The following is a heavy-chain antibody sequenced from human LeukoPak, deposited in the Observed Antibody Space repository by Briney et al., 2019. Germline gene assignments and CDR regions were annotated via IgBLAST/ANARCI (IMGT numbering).Heavy chain of an antibody. CDR2: VYTSGIT. D-gene: IGHD3-9*01. Sequence: SETLSLTCTVSGGFINSYYWSWIRQPAGKGLEWIGRVYTSGITNYNPSLKSRITMSVDTSKNQFSLKLTSVTPADTAVYYCARHNGFDRGYYYYMDFWGKGTTVTVSS. CDR1: GGFINSYY. J-gene: IGHJ6*03. CDR3: ARHNGFDRGYYYYMDF. V-gene: IGHV4-4*07.